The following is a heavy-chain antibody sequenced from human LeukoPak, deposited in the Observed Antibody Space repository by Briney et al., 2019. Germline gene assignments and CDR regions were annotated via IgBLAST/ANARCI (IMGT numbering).Heavy chain of an antibody. J-gene: IGHJ4*02. CDR3: TRGRGYSGYDLDYFAY. D-gene: IGHD5-12*01. V-gene: IGHV3-49*04. CDR2: IRSKAYGGTT. CDR1: GFTFGDYA. Sequence: GGSLTLSCTSSGFTFGDYAMSWVRQAPWEGREGVGFIRSKAYGGTTEYAACVKGRFTISRDDSKSIAYLKMNSLNTEDTAVYYCTRGRGYSGYDLDYFAYWGQGTLVTVSS.